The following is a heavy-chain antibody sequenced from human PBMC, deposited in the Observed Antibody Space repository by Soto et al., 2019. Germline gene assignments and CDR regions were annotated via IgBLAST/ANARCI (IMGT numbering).Heavy chain of an antibody. Sequence: PGGSLSLSCAASGFTFSNYGVHWVRQAPGKGLEWVAVISYDGSDKYQADSVKGRFTISRDNSKNTLFLQMNHLRPEDTAVYYCARAGYASSWSTDFYYAMDVWGQGTRVTVSS. CDR2: ISYDGSDK. CDR3: ARAGYASSWSTDFYYAMDV. D-gene: IGHD6-19*01. CDR1: GFTFSNYG. J-gene: IGHJ6*02. V-gene: IGHV3-30*03.